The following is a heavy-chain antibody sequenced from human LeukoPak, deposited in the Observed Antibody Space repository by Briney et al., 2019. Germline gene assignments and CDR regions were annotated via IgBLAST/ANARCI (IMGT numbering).Heavy chain of an antibody. CDR2: IYTSGST. Sequence: SETLSLTCAVYGGSFSSYYWSWIRQPAGKGLEWIGRIYTSGSTNYNPSLKSRVTMSVDTSKNQFSLRLSSVTAADTAVYYCARSHYYDSSGYYYRFGFDYWGQGTLVTVSS. V-gene: IGHV4-59*10. CDR1: GGSFSSYY. CDR3: ARSHYYDSSGYYYRFGFDY. J-gene: IGHJ4*02. D-gene: IGHD3-22*01.